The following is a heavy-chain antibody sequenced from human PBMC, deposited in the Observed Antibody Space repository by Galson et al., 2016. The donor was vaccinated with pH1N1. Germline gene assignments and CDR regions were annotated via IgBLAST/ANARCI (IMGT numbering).Heavy chain of an antibody. CDR1: GFTFGDYA. Sequence: SLRLSCAASGFTFGDYAMHWVRQAPGKGLEWVSGISWSSGSKGYADSVKGRFTISRDNAKNSLYLQMNSLRTEDTAFYYCAKGQYGEYVSWLSIDYWRQGTRVLVSA. D-gene: IGHD4-17*01. CDR3: AKGQYGEYVSWLSIDY. CDR2: ISWSSGSK. J-gene: IGHJ4*02. V-gene: IGHV3-9*01.